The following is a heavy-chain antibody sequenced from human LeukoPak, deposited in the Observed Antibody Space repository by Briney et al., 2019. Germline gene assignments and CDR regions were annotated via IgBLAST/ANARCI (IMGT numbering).Heavy chain of an antibody. Sequence: ASVKVSCKASGGTFSSYAISWVRQAPGQGLEWMGGIIPIFGTANYAQKFQGRVTITADKSTSTAYVELSSLRSEDTAVYYCARSPIGDGSGYYPEDIWGQGTMVTVSS. V-gene: IGHV1-69*06. CDR2: IIPIFGTA. D-gene: IGHD3-22*01. CDR1: GGTFSSYA. J-gene: IGHJ3*02. CDR3: ARSPIGDGSGYYPEDI.